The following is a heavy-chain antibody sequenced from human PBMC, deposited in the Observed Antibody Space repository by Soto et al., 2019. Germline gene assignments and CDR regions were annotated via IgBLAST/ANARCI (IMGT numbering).Heavy chain of an antibody. CDR1: GYTFSSYA. CDR2: IIPIFGTA. Sequence: SVKVSCKASGYTFSSYAISWVRQAPGQGLEWMGGIIPIFGTANYAQKFQGRVTITADESTSTAYMELSSLRSEDTAVYYCARGERVVVPAAPYYYYYYGMDVWGQGTTVTVSS. J-gene: IGHJ6*02. D-gene: IGHD2-2*01. CDR3: ARGERVVVPAAPYYYYYYGMDV. V-gene: IGHV1-69*13.